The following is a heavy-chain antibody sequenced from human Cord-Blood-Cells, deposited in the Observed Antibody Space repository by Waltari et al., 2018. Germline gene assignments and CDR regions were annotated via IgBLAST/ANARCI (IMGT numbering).Heavy chain of an antibody. J-gene: IGHJ4*02. Sequence: QVQLQQRGAGLLQPPATLSLTSAASGGPFSGYYWSWIRQPPGKGLEWIGEINHSGSTNYNPSLKSRVTISVDTSESQFSLKLSSVTAADTAVYYCARVIAAADYWGQGTLVTVSS. CDR3: ARVIAAADY. D-gene: IGHD6-13*01. V-gene: IGHV4-34*01. CDR1: GGPFSGYY. CDR2: INHSGST.